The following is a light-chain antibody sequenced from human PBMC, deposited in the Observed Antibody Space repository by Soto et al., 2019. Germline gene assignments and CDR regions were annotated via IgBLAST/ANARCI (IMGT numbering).Light chain of an antibody. CDR3: QQYDNLPIT. J-gene: IGKJ5*01. Sequence: DIQMTQSPSSVSASVGYRVTITCQASQDISNDLNWYQQKPGKAPKLLIYDASNLETGVPSRFSGSGSGTDFTFTISSLQPEDIATYYCQQYDNLPITFGQGTRLEI. CDR2: DAS. CDR1: QDISND. V-gene: IGKV1-33*01.